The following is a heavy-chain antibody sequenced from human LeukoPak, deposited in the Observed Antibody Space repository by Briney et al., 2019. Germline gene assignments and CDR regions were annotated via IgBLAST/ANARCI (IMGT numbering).Heavy chain of an antibody. CDR1: GFTFSSYA. D-gene: IGHD3-22*01. CDR3: AKYYDNSGYYFEVDY. Sequence: GGSLRLSCAASGFTFSSYAMSWVRQAPGKGLEWVSSISGSGGSTYYAESVKGRFTISRDNSRNTLYLQMNSPRAEDTAVYYCAKYYDNSGYYFEVDYWGQGTLVTVSS. V-gene: IGHV3-23*01. J-gene: IGHJ4*02. CDR2: ISGSGGST.